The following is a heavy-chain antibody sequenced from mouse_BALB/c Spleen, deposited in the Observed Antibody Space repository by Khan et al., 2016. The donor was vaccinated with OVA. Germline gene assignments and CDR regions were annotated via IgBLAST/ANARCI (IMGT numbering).Heavy chain of an antibody. CDR2: IRYCGRT. V-gene: IGHV3-2*02. CDR1: GYSITSDYA. Sequence: EVQLQESGPGLVKPSQSLSLTCTVTGYSITSDYAWNWLRQFPGNKLEWMGYIRYCGRTSYNPSLKSRISVTRDTSNNQFFLQLNSVTTKDTDTYYCAMERTYWGQGTRVTVSA. J-gene: IGHJ3*01. D-gene: IGHD2-3*01. CDR3: AMERTY.